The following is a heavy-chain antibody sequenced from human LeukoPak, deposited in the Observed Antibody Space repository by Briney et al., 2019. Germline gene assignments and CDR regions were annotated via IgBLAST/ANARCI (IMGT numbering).Heavy chain of an antibody. CDR3: VRHGSGSYDWFDP. J-gene: IGHJ5*02. Sequence: SETLSLMCTVSGGSINRDNYYWGWVRQPPGKGLEWLGTVYYNGYTYYTPSLKSRITVSVDPSKSHFSLKLNSVVAADTAVYFCVRHGSGSYDWFDPWGQGTLVTVSS. CDR2: VYYNGYT. V-gene: IGHV4-39*01. CDR1: GGSINRDNYY. D-gene: IGHD1-26*01.